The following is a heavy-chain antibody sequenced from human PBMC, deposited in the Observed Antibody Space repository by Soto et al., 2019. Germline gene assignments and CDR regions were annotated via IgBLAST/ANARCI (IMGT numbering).Heavy chain of an antibody. V-gene: IGHV3-49*03. Sequence: SLRLSCTASGFTFGDYAMSWFRQAPGKGLEWVGFIRSKAYGGTTEYAASVKGRFTISRDDSKSIAYLQMNSLKTEDTAVYYCTTTPIVVVTADNWFDPWGQGTLVTVSS. J-gene: IGHJ5*02. CDR2: IRSKAYGGTT. CDR1: GFTFGDYA. CDR3: TTTPIVVVTADNWFDP. D-gene: IGHD2-21*02.